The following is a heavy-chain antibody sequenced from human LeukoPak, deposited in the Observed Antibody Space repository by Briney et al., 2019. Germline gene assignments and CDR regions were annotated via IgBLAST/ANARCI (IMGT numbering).Heavy chain of an antibody. Sequence: GALRLFCAAPGINLCRYGMPRVRQGPGKGPEGVLGIGASGNTYYADSVKGRFSISRDNSKNTLFLQMNSLRAEDTAVYYCATRNFGSGSRYFDYWGQGTLVTVSS. CDR2: IGASGNT. D-gene: IGHD3-10*01. CDR3: ATRNFGSGSRYFDY. CDR1: GINLCRYG. J-gene: IGHJ4*02. V-gene: IGHV3-23*01.